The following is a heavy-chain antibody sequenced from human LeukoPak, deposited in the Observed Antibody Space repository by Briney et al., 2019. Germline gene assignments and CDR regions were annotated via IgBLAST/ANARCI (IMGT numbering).Heavy chain of an antibody. Sequence: GGALRLSCAASGFTFSKYGMYWVRQAPGKGLKWVAFIRDDGRNKYYTDSVKGRFTISRDNSKNTLYLQMNSLRAEDTGVYYCAKDLNYGDLLDYWGQGTLVTVSS. J-gene: IGHJ4*02. CDR1: GFTFSKYG. CDR3: AKDLNYGDLLDY. CDR2: IRDDGRNK. V-gene: IGHV3-30*02. D-gene: IGHD4-17*01.